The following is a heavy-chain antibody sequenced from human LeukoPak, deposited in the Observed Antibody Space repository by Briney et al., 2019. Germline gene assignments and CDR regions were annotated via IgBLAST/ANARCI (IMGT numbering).Heavy chain of an antibody. J-gene: IGHJ5*02. CDR1: GGSISSYY. V-gene: IGHV4-59*08. D-gene: IGHD6-13*01. CDR3: ARHSSSWYWNNWFEP. CDR2: IYYSGST. Sequence: SETLSLTCTVSGGSISSYYWSWIRQPPGKGLEWIGYIYYSGSTNYNPSLKSRVTISVDTSKNQFSLKLSSVTAADTAVYYCARHSSSWYWNNWFEPWGQGTLVTVSS.